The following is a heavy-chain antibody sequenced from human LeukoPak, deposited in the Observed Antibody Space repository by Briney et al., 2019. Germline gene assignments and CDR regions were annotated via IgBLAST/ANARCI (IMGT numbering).Heavy chain of an antibody. J-gene: IGHJ2*01. V-gene: IGHV4-59*01. CDR1: GGSISSYY. CDR3: ASSGSGYYSNYGWYFDL. D-gene: IGHD4-11*01. Sequence: PSETLSLTCTVSGGSISSYYWSWIQQPPGKGLEWIGYIYYSGSTNYNPSLKSRVTISVDTSKNQFSLKLSSVTAADTAVYYCASSGSGYYSNYGWYFDLWGRGTLVTVSS. CDR2: IYYSGST.